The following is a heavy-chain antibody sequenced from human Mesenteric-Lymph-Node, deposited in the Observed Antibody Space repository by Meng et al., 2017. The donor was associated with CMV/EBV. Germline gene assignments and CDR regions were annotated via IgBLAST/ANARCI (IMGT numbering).Heavy chain of an antibody. D-gene: IGHD6-13*01. J-gene: IGHJ6*02. Sequence: GSLRLSCTVSGGSISSYYWSWIRQPPGKGLEWIGYIYYSGSTNYNPSLKSRVTISVDTSKNQFSLKLSSVTAADTAVYYCARVVGAAAGTYYYYYGMDVWGQGTTVTVSS. CDR2: IYYSGST. V-gene: IGHV4-59*01. CDR3: ARVVGAAAGTYYYYYGMDV. CDR1: GGSISSYY.